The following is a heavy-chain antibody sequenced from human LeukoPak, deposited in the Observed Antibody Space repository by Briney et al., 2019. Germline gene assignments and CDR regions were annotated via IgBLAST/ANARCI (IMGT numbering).Heavy chain of an antibody. J-gene: IGHJ4*02. D-gene: IGHD4-23*01. CDR2: IIPIFGTA. Sequence: SVKVSCKASGGTFSSYAISWVRQAPGQGLEWMGGIIPIFGTANYAQKFQGRVTITADESTSTAYMELSSLRSEDTAVYYCARHYGGNSEFDYWGQGTLVTVSS. CDR3: ARHYGGNSEFDY. CDR1: GGTFSSYA. V-gene: IGHV1-69*01.